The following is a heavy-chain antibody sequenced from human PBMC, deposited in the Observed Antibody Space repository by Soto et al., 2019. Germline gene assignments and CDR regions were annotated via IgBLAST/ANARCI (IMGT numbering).Heavy chain of an antibody. Sequence: QPVGSLRLSCAASGFTFSPYAMTWVRQAPGKGLEWVSSISGSGGNTNYADSVKGRFTVSRDNSKGTLSLQMNSLTEEDTAIYYCAKGLRRFLRTQYYYGLDVWGRGTTVTVSS. V-gene: IGHV3-23*01. CDR2: ISGSGGNT. CDR3: AKGLRRFLRTQYYYGLDV. CDR1: GFTFSPYA. D-gene: IGHD3-16*01. J-gene: IGHJ6*02.